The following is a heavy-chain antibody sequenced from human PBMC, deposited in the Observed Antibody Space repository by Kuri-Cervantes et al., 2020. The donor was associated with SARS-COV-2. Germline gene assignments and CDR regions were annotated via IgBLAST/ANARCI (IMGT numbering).Heavy chain of an antibody. V-gene: IGHV4-28*01. D-gene: IGHD1-26*01. CDR2: IYYSGST. Sequence: SCAVSGYSISGSNWWGWIRQPPGKGLAWIGYIYYSGSTYYNPSLKSRVTMSVDTSKNQFSLKLSSVTAVDTAVYYCARAGSYLDAFDIWGQGTMVTVSS. CDR3: ARAGSYLDAFDI. CDR1: GYSISGSNW. J-gene: IGHJ3*02.